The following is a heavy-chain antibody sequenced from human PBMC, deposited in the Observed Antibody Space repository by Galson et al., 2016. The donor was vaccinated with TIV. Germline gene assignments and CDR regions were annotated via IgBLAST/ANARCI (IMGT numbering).Heavy chain of an antibody. Sequence: SVKVSCKASGDTFSNYAISWVRQAPGQGPEWMGRINPIFHTATYAQRLQGRVTITADKSTTTIYMELNSLRPGDTAVYYCAREMYYYDSTAYYAFDIWGQGTMVTVSS. CDR2: INPIFHTA. CDR1: GDTFSNYA. J-gene: IGHJ3*02. D-gene: IGHD3-22*01. CDR3: AREMYYYDSTAYYAFDI. V-gene: IGHV1-69*06.